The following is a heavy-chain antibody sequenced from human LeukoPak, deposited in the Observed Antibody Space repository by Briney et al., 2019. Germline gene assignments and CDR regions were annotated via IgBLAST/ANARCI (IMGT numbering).Heavy chain of an antibody. CDR2: INHSGST. J-gene: IGHJ5*02. CDR1: GDSISSSSYY. D-gene: IGHD4-17*01. CDR3: ARLSYGDYIPERHFCP. V-gene: IGHV4-39*07. Sequence: PSETLSLTCTVSGDSISSSSYYWGWIRQPPGKGLEWIGEINHSGSTNYNPSLKSRVTISVDTSKNQFSLKLSSVTAADTAVYYCARLSYGDYIPERHFCPWGQGTLVTVSS.